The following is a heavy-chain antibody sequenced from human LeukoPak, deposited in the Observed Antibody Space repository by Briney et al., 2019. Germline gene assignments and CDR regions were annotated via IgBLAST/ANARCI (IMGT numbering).Heavy chain of an antibody. J-gene: IGHJ5*02. CDR1: GFTFSRYW. D-gene: IGHD2-15*01. CDR2: INSDGSST. Sequence: GGSLRLSCAASGFTFSRYWMHWVRQGAGKGLVWVSRINSDGSSTIYADSVKGRFTISRDNAKNTLYLQMNSLRAEDTAVYYCAREYSTGFDPWGQGTLVTVSS. CDR3: AREYSTGFDP. V-gene: IGHV3-74*01.